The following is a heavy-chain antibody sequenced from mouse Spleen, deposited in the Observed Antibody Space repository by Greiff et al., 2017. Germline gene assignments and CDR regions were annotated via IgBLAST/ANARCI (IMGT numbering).Heavy chain of an antibody. D-gene: IGHD2-3*01. CDR1: GYAFSSSW. CDR3: ARSDGYYVDY. Sequence: QVQLKQSGPELVKPGASVKISCKASGYAFSSSWMNWVKQRPGKGLEWIGRIYPGDGDTNYNGKFKGKATLTADKSSSTAYMQLSSLTSEDSAVYFCARSDGYYVDYWGQGTTLTVSS. J-gene: IGHJ2*01. CDR2: IYPGDGDT. V-gene: IGHV1-82*01.